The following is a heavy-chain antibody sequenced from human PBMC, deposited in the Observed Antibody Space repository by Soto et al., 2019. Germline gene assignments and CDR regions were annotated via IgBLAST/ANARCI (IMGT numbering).Heavy chain of an antibody. Sequence: GASVKVSCKASGYTFTSYYMHWVRQAPGQGLEWMGIINPSGGSTSYAQKFQGRVTMTRDTSTSTVYMELSSLRSEDTAVYYCARDSLTTVVTHHYYYGMDVWGQGTTVTVSS. V-gene: IGHV1-46*01. CDR1: GYTFTSYY. CDR3: ARDSLTTVVTHHYYYGMDV. J-gene: IGHJ6*02. CDR2: INPSGGST. D-gene: IGHD4-17*01.